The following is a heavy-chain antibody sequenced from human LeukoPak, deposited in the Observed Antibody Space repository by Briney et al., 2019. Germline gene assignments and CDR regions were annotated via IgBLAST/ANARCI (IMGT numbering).Heavy chain of an antibody. CDR2: IVVGSGNT. CDR3: AAVLGYCSGGSCYGAH. D-gene: IGHD2-15*01. Sequence: ASVKVSCKASGFTFTSSAMQWVRQARGQRLEWIGWIVVGSGNTNYAQKFQERVTITRDMSTSTAYMELSSLRSEDTAVYYCAAVLGYCSGGSCYGAHWGQGTLVTVSS. CDR1: GFTFTSSA. V-gene: IGHV1-58*02. J-gene: IGHJ4*02.